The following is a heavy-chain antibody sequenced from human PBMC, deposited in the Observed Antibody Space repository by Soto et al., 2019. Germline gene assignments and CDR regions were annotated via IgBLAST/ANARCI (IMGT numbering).Heavy chain of an antibody. Sequence: GGSLRLSCAASGFTFSTYTMSWVRQAPGKGLEWVSAISGSGGSPSYADSVQGRFTISRDNPRNTLYLQMNSLRAEDTAMYYCTKARCSTSNCYVPDYWGQGTRVTVSS. CDR3: TKARCSTSNCYVPDY. CDR2: ISGSGGSP. D-gene: IGHD2-2*01. V-gene: IGHV3-23*01. CDR1: GFTFSTYT. J-gene: IGHJ4*02.